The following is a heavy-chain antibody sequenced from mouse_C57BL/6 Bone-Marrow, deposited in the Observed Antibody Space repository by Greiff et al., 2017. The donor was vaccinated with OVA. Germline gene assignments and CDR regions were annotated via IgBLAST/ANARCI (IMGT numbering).Heavy chain of an antibody. J-gene: IGHJ4*01. V-gene: IGHV5-4*01. D-gene: IGHD2-10*02. CDR3: AKDRYGNYDYYAMDY. Sequence: DVKLVESGGGLVKPGGSLKLSCAASGFTFSSYAMSWVRQTPEKRLEWVATISDGGSYTYYPDNVKGRFTISRDNAKNNLYLQMSHLKSEDTAMYYCAKDRYGNYDYYAMDYWGQGTSVTVSS. CDR2: ISDGGSYT. CDR1: GFTFSSYA.